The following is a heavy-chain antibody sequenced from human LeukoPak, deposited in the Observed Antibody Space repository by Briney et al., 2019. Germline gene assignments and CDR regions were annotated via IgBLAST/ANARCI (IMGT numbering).Heavy chain of an antibody. CDR1: GFTVSSNY. Sequence: PGGSLRLSCAASGFTVSSNYMSWVRQAPGKGLEWVSVIYSGGSTYYAGSVKGRFTISRDNSKNTLYLQMNSLRAEDTAVYYCARDRFTIRYYYGMDVWGQGTTVTVSS. V-gene: IGHV3-66*01. CDR3: ARDRFTIRYYYGMDV. D-gene: IGHD3-10*01. J-gene: IGHJ6*02. CDR2: IYSGGST.